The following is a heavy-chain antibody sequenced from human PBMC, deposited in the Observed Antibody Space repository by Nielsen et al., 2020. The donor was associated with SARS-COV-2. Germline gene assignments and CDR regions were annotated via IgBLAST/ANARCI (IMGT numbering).Heavy chain of an antibody. CDR1: GFTFSSYW. J-gene: IGHJ4*01. D-gene: IGHD4-17*01. V-gene: IGHV3-74*01. CDR3: ASDYGDYYSNFDY. CDR2: INSDGSST. Sequence: GSLRLSCAASGFTFSSYWMHWVRQAPGKGLVWVSRINSDGSSTSYADSVKGRFTISRDNAKNSLYLQMNSLRAEDTAVYYFASDYGDYYSNFDYWGQGTLVTLS.